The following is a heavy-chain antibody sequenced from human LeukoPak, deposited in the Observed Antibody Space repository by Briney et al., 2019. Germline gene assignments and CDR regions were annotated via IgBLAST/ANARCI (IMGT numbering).Heavy chain of an antibody. D-gene: IGHD6-13*01. V-gene: IGHV1-69*05. J-gene: IGHJ4*02. CDR2: IIPIFGTA. CDR3: AREKSIAAAGTIG. Sequence: SSVKVSCKASGGTFSSYAISWVRQAPGQGLEWMGRIIPIFGTANYAQKFQGRVTITTDESTSTAYMELSSLRSEDTAVYYSAREKSIAAAGTIGWGQGTLVTVPS. CDR1: GGTFSSYA.